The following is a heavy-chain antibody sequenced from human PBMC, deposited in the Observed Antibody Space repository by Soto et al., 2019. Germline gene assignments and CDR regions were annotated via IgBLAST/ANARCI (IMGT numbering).Heavy chain of an antibody. J-gene: IGHJ4*02. V-gene: IGHV4-31*03. CDR1: GGSISSGGYY. CDR3: ATSYCSGGSCYTLYFDY. D-gene: IGHD2-15*01. CDR2: IYYSGST. Sequence: PSETLSLTCTVSGGSISSGGYYWSWIRQHPGKGLEWIGYIYYSGSTYYNPSLKSRVTISVDTSKNQFSLKLSSVTAADTAVYYCATSYCSGGSCYTLYFDYWGQGTLVTVSP.